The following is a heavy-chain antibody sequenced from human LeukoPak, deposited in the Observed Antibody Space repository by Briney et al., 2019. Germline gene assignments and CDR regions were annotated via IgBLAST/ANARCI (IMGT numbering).Heavy chain of an antibody. D-gene: IGHD6-19*01. V-gene: IGHV3-33*01. CDR3: ARDRGPYSSGWQTLDY. J-gene: IGHJ4*02. CDR2: IWYDGSNK. CDR1: GFTFSSYG. Sequence: QSGGSLRLSCAASGFTFSSYGMHWVRQAPGKGLEWVAVIWYDGSNKYYADSVKGRFTISRDNSKNTLYLLMNSLRAEDTAVYYCARDRGPYSSGWQTLDYWGQGTLVTVSS.